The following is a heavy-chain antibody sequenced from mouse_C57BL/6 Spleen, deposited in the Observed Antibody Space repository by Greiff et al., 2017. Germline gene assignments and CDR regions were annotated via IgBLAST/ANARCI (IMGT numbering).Heavy chain of an antibody. CDR2: ISSGSSTI. J-gene: IGHJ4*01. CDR1: GFTFSDYG. D-gene: IGHD4-1*01. V-gene: IGHV5-17*01. Sequence: VQLKESGGGLVKPGGSLKLSCAASGFTFSDYGMHWVRQAPEKGLEWVAYISSGSSTIYYADTVKGRFTISRDNAKNTLFLQMTSLRSEDTAMYYCARRLDYYAMDYWGQATSVTVSS. CDR3: ARRLDYYAMDY.